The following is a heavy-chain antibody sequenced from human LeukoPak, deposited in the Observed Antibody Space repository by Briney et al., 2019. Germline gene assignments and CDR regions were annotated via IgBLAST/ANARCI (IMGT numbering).Heavy chain of an antibody. J-gene: IGHJ4*02. V-gene: IGHV3-23*01. Sequence: PGGSLRLSCAASGFTFSDYSMSWVRQVPGKGLEWVSAISGSGGSTYYADSVKGRFTISRDNSKNTLYLQMNSLRAEDTAVYYCAKAYNIAVESYCSGGSCYSNTTPVDYWGQGALVTVSS. D-gene: IGHD2-15*01. CDR2: ISGSGGST. CDR3: AKAYNIAVESYCSGGSCYSNTTPVDY. CDR1: GFTFSDYS.